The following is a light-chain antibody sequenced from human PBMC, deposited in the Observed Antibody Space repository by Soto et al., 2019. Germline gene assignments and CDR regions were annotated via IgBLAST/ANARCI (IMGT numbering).Light chain of an antibody. CDR1: QSVSSNY. J-gene: IGKJ1*01. CDR3: QQYNDWPLT. V-gene: IGKV3-15*01. Sequence: EMVLTQSPGTLSLSPGERATLSCRASQSVSSNYLAWYQQKPCQAPSLLIYGAFTRATGIPARFSGTGSGTEFTLTISSLQSEDFALYYCQQYNDWPLTFGQGTKVDIK. CDR2: GAF.